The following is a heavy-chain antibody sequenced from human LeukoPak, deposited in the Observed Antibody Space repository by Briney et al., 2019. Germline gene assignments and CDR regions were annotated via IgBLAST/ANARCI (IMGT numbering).Heavy chain of an antibody. CDR2: ISGSGGST. CDR3: AKDRKPGIAVPGYKYFDY. CDR1: GFTFSSYA. Sequence: GSLRLSCAASGFTFSSYAMSWVRQAPGKGLEWVSAISGSGGSTYYADSVKGRSTISRDNSKNTLYLQMNSLRAEDTAVYYCAKDRKPGIAVPGYKYFDYWGQGTLVTVSS. V-gene: IGHV3-23*01. D-gene: IGHD6-19*01. J-gene: IGHJ4*02.